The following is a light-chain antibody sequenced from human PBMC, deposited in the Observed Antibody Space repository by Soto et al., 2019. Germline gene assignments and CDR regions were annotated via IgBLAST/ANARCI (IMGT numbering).Light chain of an antibody. CDR3: SSFAGSNTFPYV. J-gene: IGLJ1*01. CDR1: SSDVGAYDY. Sequence: QSALTQPPSASGSPGQSVTISCTGTSSDVGAYDYVSWYQQHPVKAPKLMIYEINKRPSGVPDRFYGSKSGNTASLTVSGLQAEDEADYYCSSFAGSNTFPYVFGTGPKVTV. CDR2: EIN. V-gene: IGLV2-8*01.